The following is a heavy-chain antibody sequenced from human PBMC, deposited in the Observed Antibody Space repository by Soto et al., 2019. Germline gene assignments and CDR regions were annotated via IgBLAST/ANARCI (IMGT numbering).Heavy chain of an antibody. D-gene: IGHD3-3*01. CDR3: ARALGITIFGVVIQEVFDY. V-gene: IGHV3-33*01. J-gene: IGHJ4*02. CDR1: GFTFSSYG. Sequence: GGPQRLSYAASGFTFSSYGMHRVSKTPGKGLEWVAVIWYDGSNKYYADSVKGRFTISRDNSKNTLYLQMNSLRAEDTAVYYCARALGITIFGVVIQEVFDYWGQGTLVTVSS. CDR2: IWYDGSNK.